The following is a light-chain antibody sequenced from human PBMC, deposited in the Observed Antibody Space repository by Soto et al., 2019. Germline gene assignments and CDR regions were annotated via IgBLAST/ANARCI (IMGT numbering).Light chain of an antibody. CDR3: CSYAGSYTYV. CDR1: SSDVGGYNY. V-gene: IGLV2-11*01. CDR2: DVT. Sequence: QSALTQPRSVSGSPGQSVTISCTGTSSDVGGYNYVSWYQQHPGKAPKLMIYDVTKRPSGVPDRCSGSKSGNTASLTISGLQAEDEADYHCCSYAGSYTYVFARGTKLTVL. J-gene: IGLJ1*01.